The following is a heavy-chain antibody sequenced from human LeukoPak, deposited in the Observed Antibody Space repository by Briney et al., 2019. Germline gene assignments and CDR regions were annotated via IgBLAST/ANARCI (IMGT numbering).Heavy chain of an antibody. CDR1: GFTFSRSS. D-gene: IGHD4-17*01. CDR3: AREGYGDYAHFDY. Sequence: GGSLRLSCAASGFTFSRSSMSWVRQAPGKGLEWVSYISSSGSTIYYADSVKGRFTVSRDNAKNSLYLQMNSLRAEDTAVYYCAREGYGDYAHFDYWGQGTLVTVSS. V-gene: IGHV3-48*04. J-gene: IGHJ4*02. CDR2: ISSSGSTI.